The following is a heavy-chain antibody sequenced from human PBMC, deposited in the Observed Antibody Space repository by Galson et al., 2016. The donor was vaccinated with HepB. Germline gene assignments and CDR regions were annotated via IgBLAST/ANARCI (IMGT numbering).Heavy chain of an antibody. Sequence: CAISGDSVSSNSATWNWIRQSPSRGLEWLGRTYYRSAWLDDYAISVKSRISINPDTSKNRFSLHVNSVTSEATAGYYCARARRYCTDGSCYSFDYWGLGTLVTVSS. V-gene: IGHV6-1*01. CDR2: TYYRSAWLD. D-gene: IGHD2-15*01. CDR3: ARARRYCTDGSCYSFDY. CDR1: GDSVSSNSAT. J-gene: IGHJ4*02.